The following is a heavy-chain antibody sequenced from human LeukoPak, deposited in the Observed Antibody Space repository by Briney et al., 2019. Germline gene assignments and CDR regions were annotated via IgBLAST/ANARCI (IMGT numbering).Heavy chain of an antibody. CDR3: ARGRDPQLWPFGV. D-gene: IGHD5-18*01. CDR2: IYHTGST. Sequence: SETLSLTCAVSGGSISSGGYSWSWIRQPPGTGLEWIGYIYHTGSTYYNPSLESRVTISLDRSKNQFSLRLNSVTAADTAVYFCARGRDPQLWPFGVWGQGTTVTVSS. CDR1: GGSISSGGYS. V-gene: IGHV4-30-2*01. J-gene: IGHJ6*02.